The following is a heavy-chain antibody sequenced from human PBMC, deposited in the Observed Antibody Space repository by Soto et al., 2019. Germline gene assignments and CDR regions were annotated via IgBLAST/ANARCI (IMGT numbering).Heavy chain of an antibody. CDR2: IIPMFGTA. CDR3: ASGIQLWLRRINNGYSG. D-gene: IGHD5-18*01. J-gene: IGHJ4*02. Sequence: QVQLVQSGAEVKKPESSVKVSCKAPGGSFSTYAISWLRQAPRKGLEWMGGIIPMFGTANYAQRFQDRVTITADESTNTVYMELSSLRSEDTAVYFCASGIQLWLRRINNGYSGWGQGTLVTVSS. V-gene: IGHV1-69*12. CDR1: GGSFSTYA.